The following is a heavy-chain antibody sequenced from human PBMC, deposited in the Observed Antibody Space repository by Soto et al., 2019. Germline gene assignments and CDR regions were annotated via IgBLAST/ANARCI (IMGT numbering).Heavy chain of an antibody. CDR3: ARRVKAVAGPNIDY. J-gene: IGHJ4*02. D-gene: IGHD6-19*01. V-gene: IGHV4-59*05. Sequence: TSETLSLTCTVSGGSIRSYCWTWIRQPPGKGLEWIGSIYYSGSTYYNPSLKSRVTISVDTSKNQFSLKLSSVTAADTAVYYCARRVKAVAGPNIDYWGQGTLVTVSS. CDR1: GGSIRSYC. CDR2: IYYSGST.